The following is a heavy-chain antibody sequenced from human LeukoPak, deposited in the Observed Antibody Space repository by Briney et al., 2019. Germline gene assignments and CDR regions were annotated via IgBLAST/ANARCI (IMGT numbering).Heavy chain of an antibody. V-gene: IGHV3-9*01. CDR1: GFTFDDYA. J-gene: IGHJ4*02. CDR2: ISWNSGSI. CDR3: ARGGRGIAAGFDY. Sequence: PGRSLRLSCAASGFTFDDYAMHWVRQAPGKGLEWVSGISWNSGSIGYADSVKGRFTISRDNAKNSLYLQMNSLRAEDTAVYCCARGGRGIAAGFDYWGQGTLVTVSS. D-gene: IGHD6-13*01.